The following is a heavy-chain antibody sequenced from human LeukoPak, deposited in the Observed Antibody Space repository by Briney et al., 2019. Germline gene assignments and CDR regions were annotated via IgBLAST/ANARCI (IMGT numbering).Heavy chain of an antibody. J-gene: IGHJ4*02. CDR1: GGSISSGDYY. CDR2: IYYSGST. V-gene: IGHV4-30-4*01. D-gene: IGHD2-2*02. CDR3: ARQGCSSTSCYTGSSTPGDY. Sequence: SETLSLTCTVSGGSISSGDYYWSCIRQPPGKGLECIGYIYYSGSTYYNPSLKSRVTISVDTSKNQFSLKLSSVTAADTAVYYCARQGCSSTSCYTGSSTPGDYWGQGTLVTVSS.